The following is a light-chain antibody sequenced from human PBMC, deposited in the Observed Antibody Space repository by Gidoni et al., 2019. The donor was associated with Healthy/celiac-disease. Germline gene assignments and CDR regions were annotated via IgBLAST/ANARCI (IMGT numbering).Light chain of an antibody. J-gene: IGKJ3*01. CDR1: QSVSSSY. CDR3: QQYGSSLFT. V-gene: IGKV3-20*01. CDR2: GAS. Sequence: EIVLTQSPGTLSLSPGERATLHCRSSQSVSSSYLAWYQQKPGQAPRLLIYGASSRATGIPDRFSGSGSGTDFTLTISRLEPEDFAVYYCQQYGSSLFTFGPGTKGDIK.